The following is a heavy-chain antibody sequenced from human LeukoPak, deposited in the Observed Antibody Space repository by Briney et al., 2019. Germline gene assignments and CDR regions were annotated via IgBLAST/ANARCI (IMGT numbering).Heavy chain of an antibody. CDR3: AKSDCASDGCKLLNY. CDR2: ISGSGDAT. Sequence: GGSLRLSCAASGFTFSAYWMHWIRQAPGKRLEWVSSISGSGDATRYADSVMGRFTISRDNAKNTLSLQMNSLRAEDTAVYYCAKSDCASDGCKLLNYWGQGPLVTASS. V-gene: IGHV3-23*01. CDR1: GFTFSAYW. D-gene: IGHD3-10*01. J-gene: IGHJ4*02.